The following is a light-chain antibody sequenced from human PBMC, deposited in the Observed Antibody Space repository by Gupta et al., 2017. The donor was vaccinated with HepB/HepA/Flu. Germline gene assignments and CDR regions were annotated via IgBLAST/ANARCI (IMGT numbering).Light chain of an antibody. V-gene: IGKV2-28*01. CDR3: TQDLQSWT. CDR2: LGS. J-gene: IGKJ1*01. Sequence: DIVMTQSPLSLPVTPGEPASISCRSSQSLLHYNGYNYLDWYVQKPGQSPQLLIHLGSNRASGVPDRFSGSGSGTDFTLKSSRVEAEDVGVYYCTQDLQSWTFGQGTKVEIK. CDR1: QSLLHYNGYNY.